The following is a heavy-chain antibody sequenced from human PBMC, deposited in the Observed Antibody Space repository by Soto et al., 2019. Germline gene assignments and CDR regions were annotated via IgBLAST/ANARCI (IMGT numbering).Heavy chain of an antibody. V-gene: IGHV4-38-2*01. CDR3: ARGSGGRSGWGHWSDP. Sequence: SETLSLTCAVSGSSISSGYYWGWIRQSPGKGLEWIGSVYHTGTTYYNPSFQSRVTISINTSNNQFSLKLRSVTAADAAVYYCARGSGGRSGWGHWSDPWGQGTLVTVSS. CDR2: VYHTGTT. CDR1: GSSISSGYY. J-gene: IGHJ5*02. D-gene: IGHD2-15*01.